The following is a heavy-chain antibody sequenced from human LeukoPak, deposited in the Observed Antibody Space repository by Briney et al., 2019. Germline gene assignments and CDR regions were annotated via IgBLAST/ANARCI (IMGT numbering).Heavy chain of an antibody. CDR1: GFTFSAYG. CDR2: ISYDGNSK. D-gene: IGHD3-9*01. Sequence: GGSLRLSCAASGFTFSAYGMHWVRQAPGKGLEWVAAISYDGNSKSYADSVKGRFTISRDNSKNTLYLQMISLTTEDTAVYYCTRDLTRVLRYFDWLFDHWGQGTLVTVSA. V-gene: IGHV3-30*19. CDR3: TRDLTRVLRYFDWLFDH. J-gene: IGHJ4*02.